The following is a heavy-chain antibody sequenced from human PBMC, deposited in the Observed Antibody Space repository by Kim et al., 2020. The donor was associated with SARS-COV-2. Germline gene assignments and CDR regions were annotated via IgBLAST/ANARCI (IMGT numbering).Heavy chain of an antibody. CDR1: GYTFTGYY. J-gene: IGHJ4*02. CDR3: ARASETGTNALDY. V-gene: IGHV1-2*02. Sequence: ASVKVSCKASGYTFTGYYMHWVRQAPGQGLEWMGWINPNSGGTNYAQKFQGRVTMTRDTSISTAYMELSRLRSDDTAVYYCARASETGTNALDYWGQGTLVTVSS. CDR2: INPNSGGT. D-gene: IGHD1-1*01.